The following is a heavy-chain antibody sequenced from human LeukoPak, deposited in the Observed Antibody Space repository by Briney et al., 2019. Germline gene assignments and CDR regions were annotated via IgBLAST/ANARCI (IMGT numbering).Heavy chain of an antibody. CDR1: GGSISSYY. CDR2: IYYTGST. CDR3: ARAIVVPAAAGGYYFDY. J-gene: IGHJ4*02. V-gene: IGHV4-59*01. D-gene: IGHD2-2*01. Sequence: SETLSLTCTVSGGSISSYYWSWIRQPPEKGLEWIGYIYYTGSTYYNPSLKSRVTISVDTSKNQFSLKLSSVTAADTAVYYCARAIVVPAAAGGYYFDYWGQGTLVTVSS.